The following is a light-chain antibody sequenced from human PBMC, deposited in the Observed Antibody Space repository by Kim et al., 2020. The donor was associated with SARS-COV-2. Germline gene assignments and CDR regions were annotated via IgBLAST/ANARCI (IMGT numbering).Light chain of an antibody. J-gene: IGKJ4*01. CDR3: QQSYSTLT. CDR1: QSISSY. CDR2: AAS. V-gene: IGKV1-39*01. Sequence: SASVGDRVTITCRASQSISSYLNWYQQKPGKAPKLLICAASSLQSGVTSRFSGSGSGTDFTLTISSLQPEDFATYYCQQSYSTLTFGGGTKVDIK.